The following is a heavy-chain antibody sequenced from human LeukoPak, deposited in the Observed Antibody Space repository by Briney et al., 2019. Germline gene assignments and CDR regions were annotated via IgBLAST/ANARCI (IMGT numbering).Heavy chain of an antibody. CDR3: ARGGDYYDSSGYYDDAFDI. V-gene: IGHV1-69*01. J-gene: IGHJ3*02. CDR1: GGTFSSYA. CDR2: IIPIFGTA. D-gene: IGHD3-22*01. Sequence: GASVKVSCKASGGTFSSYAISWVRQAPGQGLEWMGGIIPIFGTANYAQKFQGRVTITADESTSTAYMELSSLRSEDTAVYYCARGGDYYDSSGYYDDAFDIWGQGTMVTVSS.